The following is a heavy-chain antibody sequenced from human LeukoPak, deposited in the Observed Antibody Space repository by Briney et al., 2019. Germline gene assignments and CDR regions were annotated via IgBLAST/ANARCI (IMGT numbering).Heavy chain of an antibody. CDR1: GDSICNSAYY. CDR3: ARGTYYYDSSGYPYDY. Sequence: PSETLSLTCAVSGDSICNSAYYWDWSRQPPGKGLEWIGNIYFDGSTRYSPSLKSRVTISVDKSKNQFSLKLSSVTAADTAVYYCARGTYYYDSSGYPYDYWGQGTLVTVSS. V-gene: IGHV4-39*01. CDR2: IYFDGST. D-gene: IGHD3-22*01. J-gene: IGHJ4*02.